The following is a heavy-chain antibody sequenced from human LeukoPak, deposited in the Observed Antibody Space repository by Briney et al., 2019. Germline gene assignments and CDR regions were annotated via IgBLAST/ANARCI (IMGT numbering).Heavy chain of an antibody. CDR3: ATRDPKDEYGYGRDY. CDR2: ISGSGGST. J-gene: IGHJ4*02. V-gene: IGHV3-23*01. Sequence: GGSLRLSCAASGFTFSSYAMSWVRQAPGKWLEWVAAISGSGGSTYYADCVKGRFTSSRDNSKNTLYLQMNSLRAEDTAVYYCATRDPKDEYGYGRDYWGQGTLVTVSS. CDR1: GFTFSSYA. D-gene: IGHD5-18*01.